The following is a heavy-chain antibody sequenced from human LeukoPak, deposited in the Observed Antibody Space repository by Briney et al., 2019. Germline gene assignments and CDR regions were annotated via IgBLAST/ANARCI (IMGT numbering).Heavy chain of an antibody. D-gene: IGHD5-18*01. J-gene: IGHJ2*01. CDR2: IYTSGST. V-gene: IGHV4-4*07. CDR3: ARDPGYSSPWYFDL. Sequence: SETLSLTCTVSGGSISSYYWSWIRQPAGKGLEWIGRIYTSGSTNYNPSLKSRVTMSVDTSKNQFSLKLSSVAAADTAVYYCARDPGYSSPWYFDLWGRGTLVTVSS. CDR1: GGSISSYY.